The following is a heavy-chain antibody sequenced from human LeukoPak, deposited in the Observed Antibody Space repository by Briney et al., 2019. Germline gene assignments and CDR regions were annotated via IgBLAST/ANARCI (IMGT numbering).Heavy chain of an antibody. D-gene: IGHD3-10*01. V-gene: IGHV3-30*04. CDR3: ARDRAPTLLWIGELTDV. CDR2: ISSDGRNK. Sequence: GVALRLSCAACGLTFSTYAMQWVRQAPGKGLEGVAGISSDGRNKYYADSVKGRFTISRDNSKNTVYVQLDSVRGEGTALYSCARDRAPTLLWIGELTDVWGQGTTVTVSS. CDR1: GLTFSTYA. J-gene: IGHJ6*02.